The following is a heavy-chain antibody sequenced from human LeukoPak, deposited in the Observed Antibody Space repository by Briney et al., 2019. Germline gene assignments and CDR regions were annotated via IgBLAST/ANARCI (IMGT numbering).Heavy chain of an antibody. D-gene: IGHD4-17*01. Sequence: KASQTLSLTCTVSGGSISSGGYYWSWIRQHPGKGLEWIGYIYYSGSTYYNPSLKSRVTISVDTSKNQFSLKLSSVTAADTAVYYCARSLRGDYPYYYYYGMDVWGQGTTVTASS. V-gene: IGHV4-31*03. CDR1: GGSISSGGYY. CDR2: IYYSGST. J-gene: IGHJ6*02. CDR3: ARSLRGDYPYYYYYGMDV.